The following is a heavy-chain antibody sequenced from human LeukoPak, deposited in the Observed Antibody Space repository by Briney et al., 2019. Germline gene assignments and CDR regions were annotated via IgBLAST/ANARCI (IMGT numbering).Heavy chain of an antibody. D-gene: IGHD1-26*01. Sequence: SETLSLTCAVSGYSISSGYYWGWIRQPPGKGLEWIGSIYYSGTTYYNPSLKSRVTISADTSKGHLSLNLNSLTAADTGVYYCARPGSGTYSDAFDIWGQGTMVTVSS. J-gene: IGHJ3*02. V-gene: IGHV4-38-2*01. CDR3: ARPGSGTYSDAFDI. CDR1: GYSISSGYY. CDR2: IYYSGTT.